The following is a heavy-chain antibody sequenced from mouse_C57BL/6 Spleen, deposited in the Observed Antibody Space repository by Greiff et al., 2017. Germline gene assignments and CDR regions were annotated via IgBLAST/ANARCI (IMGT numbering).Heavy chain of an antibody. V-gene: IGHV1-9*01. Sequence: QVQLQQSGAELMKPGASVKLSCKATGYTFTGYWIEWVKQRPGHGLEWIGEILPGSGSTNYNAKFQGKDTFTADTSSNTAYMQLRSLTTEDSAIYYCARWEYGEDYWGQGTTLTVSS. D-gene: IGHD1-2*01. CDR3: ARWEYGEDY. CDR1: GYTFTGYW. CDR2: ILPGSGST. J-gene: IGHJ2*01.